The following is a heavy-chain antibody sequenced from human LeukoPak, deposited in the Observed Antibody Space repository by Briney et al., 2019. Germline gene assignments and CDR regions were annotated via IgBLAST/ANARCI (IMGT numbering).Heavy chain of an antibody. D-gene: IGHD3-10*01. CDR2: IYRDDNT. V-gene: IGHV3-66*01. CDR1: GFTVSSNH. CDR3: AKGRGAFDI. Sequence: PGGSLRLSCAGSGFTVSSNHINWVRQAPGKGLEWVSDIYRDDNTDYADSLKGRFTISRDNSKNTLFLQMNSLTAEDTAVYYCAKGRGAFDIWGQGTMVTVSS. J-gene: IGHJ3*02.